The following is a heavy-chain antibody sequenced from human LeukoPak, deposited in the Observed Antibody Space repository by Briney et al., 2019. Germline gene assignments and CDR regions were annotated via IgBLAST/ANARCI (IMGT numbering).Heavy chain of an antibody. V-gene: IGHV3-23*01. Sequence: QPGGSLRLSCAASGLTFSIYAMSWVRLAPGKGLEWVSAISSSGDSSYYADSVKGRFTISRDNFKSTLYLQMNSLRAEDTALYYCAKSPLHCSSTTCPDYWGQGTLVTVSS. CDR3: AKSPLHCSSTTCPDY. J-gene: IGHJ4*02. CDR2: ISSSGDSS. D-gene: IGHD2-2*01. CDR1: GLTFSIYA.